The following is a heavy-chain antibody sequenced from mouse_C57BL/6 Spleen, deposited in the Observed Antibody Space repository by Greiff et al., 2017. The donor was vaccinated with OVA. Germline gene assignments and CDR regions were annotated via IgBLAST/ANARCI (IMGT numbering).Heavy chain of an antibody. J-gene: IGHJ3*01. CDR1: GYTFTSYW. D-gene: IGHD2-4*01. CDR3: ARGDYDYDVGFAY. Sequence: LVESGAELAKPGASVKLSCKASGYTFTSYWMHWVKQRPGQGLEWIGYINPSSGYTKYNQKFKDKATLTADKSSSTAYMQLSSLTYEDSAVYYCARGDYDYDVGFAYWGQGTLVTVSA. CDR2: INPSSGYT. V-gene: IGHV1-7*01.